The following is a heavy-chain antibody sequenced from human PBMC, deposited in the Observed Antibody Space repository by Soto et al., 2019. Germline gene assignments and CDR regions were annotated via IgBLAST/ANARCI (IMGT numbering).Heavy chain of an antibody. Sequence: EVQLLESGGGLVQPGGSLRLSCAASGFTFSSYAMSWVHQAPGKGLEWVSAISGSGGSTYYADSVKGRFTISRDNSKNTLYLQMNSLRAEDTAVYYCAKDPSAGYSSSWYEVDYWGQGSLVTVSA. V-gene: IGHV3-23*01. J-gene: IGHJ4*02. D-gene: IGHD6-13*01. CDR3: AKDPSAGYSSSWYEVDY. CDR1: GFTFSSYA. CDR2: ISGSGGST.